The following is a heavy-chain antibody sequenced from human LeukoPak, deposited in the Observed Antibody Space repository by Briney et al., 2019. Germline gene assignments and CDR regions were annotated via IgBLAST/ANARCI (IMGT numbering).Heavy chain of an antibody. D-gene: IGHD6-19*01. CDR2: ISGSGGTT. CDR3: APPLSGSVAGTGADY. J-gene: IGHJ4*02. CDR1: GFTFSTYA. V-gene: IGHV3-23*01. Sequence: SGGSLRLSCAASGFTFSTYAMSWVRQAPGKGLEWVSVISGSGGTTYYADSVKGRFTISRDNSKNTLYLQMNSLRAEDTAVYYCAPPLSGSVAGTGADYWGQGTLVTVSS.